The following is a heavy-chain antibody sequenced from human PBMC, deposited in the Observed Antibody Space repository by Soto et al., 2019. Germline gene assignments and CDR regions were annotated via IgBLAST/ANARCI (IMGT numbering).Heavy chain of an antibody. Sequence: QVQLVQSGAEVKKPGSSVKVSCKASGGTFSSYAISWVRQAPGQGLEWMGGIIPIFGTANYAQKFQGRVTITADESTRTAYMELRSLRSEDTAVYYCARDIEDTYYDFWSGLGDWGQGTLVTVSS. D-gene: IGHD3-3*01. J-gene: IGHJ4*02. CDR3: ARDIEDTYYDFWSGLGD. CDR2: IIPIFGTA. CDR1: GGTFSSYA. V-gene: IGHV1-69*01.